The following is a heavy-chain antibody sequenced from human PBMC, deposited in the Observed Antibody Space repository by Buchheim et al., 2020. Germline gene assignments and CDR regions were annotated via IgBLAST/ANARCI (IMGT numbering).Heavy chain of an antibody. D-gene: IGHD3-22*01. CDR2: IDWDDDK. V-gene: IGHV2-70*04. Sequence: QVTLKESGPALVKPTQTLTLTCTFSGFPLSTSGMRVSWIRQPPGKALEWLARIDWDDDKFYSTSLKTRLTISKDTSNNQVVLTMTNLDPVDTATYYCARIDSSGYYIDYWGQGTL. CDR3: ARIDSSGYYIDY. CDR1: GFPLSTSGMR. J-gene: IGHJ4*02.